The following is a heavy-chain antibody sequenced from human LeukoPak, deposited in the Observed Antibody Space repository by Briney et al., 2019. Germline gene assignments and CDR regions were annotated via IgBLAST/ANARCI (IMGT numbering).Heavy chain of an antibody. CDR3: ATDFDR. CDR2: ISSSGSTI. CDR1: GFTFSSFE. Sequence: PGGSLRLSCAASGFTFSSFEMNWVRQAPGKGLEWVSKISSSGSTIYYAGSVRGRFTVSRDNAKNLLYLQMNSLRAEDTAVYYCATDFDRWGQGTLVTVSS. V-gene: IGHV3-48*03. J-gene: IGHJ4*02.